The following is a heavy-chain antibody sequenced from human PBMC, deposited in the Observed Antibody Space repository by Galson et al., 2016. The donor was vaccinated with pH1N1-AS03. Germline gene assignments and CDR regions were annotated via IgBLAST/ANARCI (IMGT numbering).Heavy chain of an antibody. D-gene: IGHD2-21*02. V-gene: IGHV3-23*01. Sequence: LRLSCAASGFSFNFYHLTWVRQAPGKGLEWVSSISLSGSHTFYADSVKGRFSISRDNSKSTLYLILNSLRVEDTAMYYCAKPGKSGDYSWDGFDVWGQGTLVTVSS. CDR2: ISLSGSHT. CDR3: AKPGKSGDYSWDGFDV. J-gene: IGHJ3*01. CDR1: GFSFNFYH.